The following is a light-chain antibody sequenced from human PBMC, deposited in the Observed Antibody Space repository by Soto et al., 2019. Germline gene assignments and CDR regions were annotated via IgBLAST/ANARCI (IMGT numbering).Light chain of an antibody. Sequence: QSVLTQPPSVSGDPGQRVTISCTGSSSNIGAGYDVHWYQQLPGTAPKLLIYGNSNRPSGVPDRFSGSKSGTSASLAITGLQAEDEADYYCQSYDSSLRRVVFGGGTKLTVL. V-gene: IGLV1-40*01. J-gene: IGLJ2*01. CDR1: SSNIGAGYD. CDR3: QSYDSSLRRVV. CDR2: GNS.